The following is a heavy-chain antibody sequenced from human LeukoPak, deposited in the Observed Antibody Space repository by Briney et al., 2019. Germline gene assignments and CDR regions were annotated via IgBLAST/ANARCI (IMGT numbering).Heavy chain of an antibody. CDR2: INSDGSST. Sequence: GGSLRLSCAASGFTFSSYWMHWVRQAPGKGLVWVSRINSDGSSTSYADPVKGRFTISRDNAKNTLYLQMNSLRAEDTAVYYCARGVGGYSYGYLGYWGQGTLVTVSS. CDR3: ARGVGGYSYGYLGY. D-gene: IGHD5-18*01. J-gene: IGHJ4*02. CDR1: GFTFSSYW. V-gene: IGHV3-74*01.